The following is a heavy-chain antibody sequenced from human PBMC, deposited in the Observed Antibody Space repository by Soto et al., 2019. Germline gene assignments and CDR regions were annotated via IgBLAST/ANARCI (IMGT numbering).Heavy chain of an antibody. Sequence: WGSLRLSCATSGFTFSGFVMQWVRQAPGKGLEWVAVIWYDGSHKYYADSVKGRFTISRDDSKNTLYLQMNNLRVEDTAVYYCVRGSSCTTTTCYNLGWFAPWGQGTLVTVSS. CDR2: IWYDGSHK. J-gene: IGHJ5*02. D-gene: IGHD2-2*02. CDR3: VRGSSCTTTTCYNLGWFAP. CDR1: GFTFSGFV. V-gene: IGHV3-33*01.